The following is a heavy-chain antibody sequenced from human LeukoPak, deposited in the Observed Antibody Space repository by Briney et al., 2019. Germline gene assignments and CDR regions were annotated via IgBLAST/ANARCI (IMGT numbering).Heavy chain of an antibody. J-gene: IGHJ4*02. CDR1: GYTFTSYD. CDR3: ARLGVYYESSGYYYDY. V-gene: IGHV1-8*01. D-gene: IGHD3-22*01. Sequence: ASVKVSCKASGYTFTSYDINWVRQATGQGLEWMGWMNPNSGNTGYAQKFQGRVTMTRNTSISTAYMELSSLRSEDTAVYYCARLGVYYESSGYYYDYWGQGTLVTVSS. CDR2: MNPNSGNT.